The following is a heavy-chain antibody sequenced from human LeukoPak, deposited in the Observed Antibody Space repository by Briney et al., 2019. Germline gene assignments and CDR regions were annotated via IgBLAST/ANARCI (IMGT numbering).Heavy chain of an antibody. CDR3: ARQINSWYYFDY. CDR2: IYYSGST. Sequence: SETLSLTCTVPGGSISSHYCSWIRQPPGKGLEWIGNIYYSGSTNYNPSLKSRVTISVDTSKNQFSLKLSSVTAADTAVYYCARQINSWYYFDYWGQGILVTVSS. V-gene: IGHV4-59*08. CDR1: GGSISSHY. D-gene: IGHD2-21*01. J-gene: IGHJ4*02.